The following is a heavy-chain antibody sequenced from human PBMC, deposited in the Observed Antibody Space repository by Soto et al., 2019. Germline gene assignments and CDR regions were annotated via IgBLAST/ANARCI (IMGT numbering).Heavy chain of an antibody. CDR3: GALKDDY. Sequence: PGGSLRLSCATSGLIFSNYWMHWVRQAPGKGLEWVSRISSDGNNTGYADSVKGRFTISRDDAKNTLYLQMSSLRVEDTAVYYCGALKDDYWGQGILVTVSS. CDR2: ISSDGNNT. V-gene: IGHV3-74*01. CDR1: GLIFSNYW. J-gene: IGHJ4*02.